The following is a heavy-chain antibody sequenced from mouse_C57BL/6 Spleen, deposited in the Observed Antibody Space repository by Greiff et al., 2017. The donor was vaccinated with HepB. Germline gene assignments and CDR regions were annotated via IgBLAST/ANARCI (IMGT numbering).Heavy chain of an antibody. Sequence: EVKLQESGPGLVKPSQSLSLTCSVTGYSITSGYYWNWIRQFPGNKLEWMGSISYDGSNNYNPSLKNRISITRDTSKNQFFLKLNSVTTEDTATYYCARKSSGYAMDYWGQGTSVTVSS. J-gene: IGHJ4*01. V-gene: IGHV3-6*01. CDR3: ARKSSGYAMDY. CDR2: ISYDGSN. CDR1: GYSITSGYY. D-gene: IGHD3-2*02.